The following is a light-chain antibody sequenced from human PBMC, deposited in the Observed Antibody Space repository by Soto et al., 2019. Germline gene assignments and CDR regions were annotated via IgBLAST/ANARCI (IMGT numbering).Light chain of an antibody. J-gene: IGLJ1*01. CDR1: SSNIGAGYD. CDR3: PSYVCSLSGYV. V-gene: IGLV1-40*01. CDR2: GNN. Sequence: QSVLTQPPSVSGAPGQRVTISCTGSSSNIGAGYDVHWYQQLPGTAPTLLISGNNNRPSGVPDRLSGSKSGTSASLAITGLRAEDVADYFCPSYVCSLSGYVFVTGSNVTVL.